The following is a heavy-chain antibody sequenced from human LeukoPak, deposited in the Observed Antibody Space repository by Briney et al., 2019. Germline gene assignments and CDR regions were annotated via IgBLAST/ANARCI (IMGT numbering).Heavy chain of an antibody. Sequence: ASVKVSCKASGYTFTSYYMHWVRQAPGQGLEWMGIINPSGGSTSYAQKFQGRVTMTRDMSTSTVYMELSSLRSEDTAVYYCARAYYHDSSDYYFPLDSWGQGTLVTVSS. J-gene: IGHJ4*02. D-gene: IGHD3-22*01. V-gene: IGHV1-46*01. CDR1: GYTFTSYY. CDR2: INPSGGST. CDR3: ARAYYHDSSDYYFPLDS.